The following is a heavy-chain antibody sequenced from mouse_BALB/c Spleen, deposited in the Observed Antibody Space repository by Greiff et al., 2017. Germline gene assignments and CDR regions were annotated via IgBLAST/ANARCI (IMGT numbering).Heavy chain of an antibody. J-gene: IGHJ3*01. CDR2: ISSGGSYT. CDR3: ARDILI. CDR1: GFTFSSYA. V-gene: IGHV5-9-4*01. Sequence: EVQGVESGGGLVKPGGSLKLSCAASGFTFSSYAMSWVRQSPEKRLEWVAEISSGGSYTYYPDTVTGRFTISRDNAKNTLYLEMSSLRSEDTAMYYCARDILIWGQGTLVTVSA.